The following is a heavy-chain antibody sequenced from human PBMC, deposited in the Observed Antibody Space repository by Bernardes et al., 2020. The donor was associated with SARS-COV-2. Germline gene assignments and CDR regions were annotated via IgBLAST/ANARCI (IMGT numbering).Heavy chain of an antibody. V-gene: IGHV3-23*01. Sequence: GGSLRLSCAASGFIFSRNAMTWVRQAPGKGLEWLSVISGSGGSTYYADSVKGRFTISRNNSKNTLYLEMNSLKAEDTAIYYCAKCVQGSYAMDVWGQGTTVTVAS. D-gene: IGHD1-1*01. CDR2: ISGSGGST. J-gene: IGHJ6*02. CDR1: GFIFSRNA. CDR3: AKCVQGSYAMDV.